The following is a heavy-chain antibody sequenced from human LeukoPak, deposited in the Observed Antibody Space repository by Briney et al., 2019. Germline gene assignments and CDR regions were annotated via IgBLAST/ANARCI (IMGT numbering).Heavy chain of an antibody. V-gene: IGHV3-48*01. CDR3: ARNGVVAATSDAFDI. CDR1: GFTFSSYS. Sequence: GGSLRLSCAASGFTFSSYSMNWVRQAPGKGLEWVSYISSSSSTIYYADSVKGRFTISRDNAKNSLYLQMNSLRAEDTAVYYCARNGVVAATSDAFDIWGQGTMVTVSS. J-gene: IGHJ3*02. CDR2: ISSSSSTI. D-gene: IGHD2-15*01.